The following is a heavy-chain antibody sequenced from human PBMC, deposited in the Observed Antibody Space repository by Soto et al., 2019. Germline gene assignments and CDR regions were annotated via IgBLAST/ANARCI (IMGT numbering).Heavy chain of an antibody. CDR1: GFSLSTSAMR. D-gene: IGHD3-10*01. CDR2: IDWDDDK. V-gene: IGHV2-70*04. J-gene: IGHJ5*02. CDR3: ARSPTSGWFEP. Sequence: SGPTRVNPTQTLTLTCTFSGFSLSTSAMRVSWIRQPPGKSLEWLARIDWDDDKFYSTSLKTRLTISKDTSKNQVVLTMTNMDPVDTATYYCARSPTSGWFEPWGQGALVTVSS.